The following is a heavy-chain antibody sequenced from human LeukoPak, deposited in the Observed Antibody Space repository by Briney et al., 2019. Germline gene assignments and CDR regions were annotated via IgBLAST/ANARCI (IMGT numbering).Heavy chain of an antibody. CDR1: GGSFSGYY. V-gene: IGHV4-34*01. D-gene: IGHD3-22*01. CDR2: INHSGST. J-gene: IGHJ4*02. Sequence: SETLSLTCAVYGGSFSGYYWSWIRQPPGKGLEWIGEINHSGSTNYNPSLKSRVTISVDTSKNQFPLKLSSVTAADTAVYYCARRPHYYDSSGYLDYWGQGTLVTVSS. CDR3: ARRPHYYDSSGYLDY.